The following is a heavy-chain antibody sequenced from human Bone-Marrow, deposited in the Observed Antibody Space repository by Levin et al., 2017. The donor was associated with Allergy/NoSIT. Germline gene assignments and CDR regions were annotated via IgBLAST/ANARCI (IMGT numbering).Heavy chain of an antibody. Sequence: SGPTLVKPTQTLTLTCTISGLSVSARGIGVGWVRRPPGKALEWLALVYGDDTDIYRPPLKWRLSIKRDTSKNQVVLTINNVEPHDTGTYFCARLNSWGNAFDVWGQGTVVAVSS. D-gene: IGHD3-16*01. CDR1: GLSVSARGIG. V-gene: IGHV2-5*02. CDR3: ARLNSWGNAFDV. J-gene: IGHJ3*01. CDR2: VYGDDTD.